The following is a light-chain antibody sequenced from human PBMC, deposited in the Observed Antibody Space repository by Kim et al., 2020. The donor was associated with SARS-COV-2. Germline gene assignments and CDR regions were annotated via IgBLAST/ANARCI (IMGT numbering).Light chain of an antibody. CDR2: GAS. CDR3: QQYDSFPGT. Sequence: IVLTQFPGTLSSSLGDTATLSCRASESIRSNYLAWYRQKPGQAPRLLIYGASSRATGIPDRFSGSGSGTDFTLTISRLEPEDFAVFYCQQYDSFPGTFGQGTKVDIK. V-gene: IGKV3-20*01. J-gene: IGKJ1*01. CDR1: ESIRSNY.